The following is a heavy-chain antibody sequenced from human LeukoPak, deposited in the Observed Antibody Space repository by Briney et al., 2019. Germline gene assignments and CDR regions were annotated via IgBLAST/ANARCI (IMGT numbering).Heavy chain of an antibody. D-gene: IGHD5-12*01. CDR2: IRYDGSNK. CDR1: GFSFSSYG. V-gene: IGHV3-30*02. J-gene: IGHJ4*02. Sequence: GGSLRLSCAASGFSFSSYGMHWVRQAPGKGLEWVAFIRYDGSNKYYADSVKGRFTISRDNSKNTLYLQMNSLRAGDTAAYYCARGPSGYHNTGGQGTLVTVSS. CDR3: ARGPSGYHNT.